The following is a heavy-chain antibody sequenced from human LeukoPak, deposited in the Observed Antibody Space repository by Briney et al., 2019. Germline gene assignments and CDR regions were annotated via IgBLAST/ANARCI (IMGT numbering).Heavy chain of an antibody. D-gene: IGHD3-22*01. Sequence: ASVKVSCKASGYTFTSYDINWVRQATGQGLEWMGWMNPNSGNTGYAQKFQGRVTMTTDTSTSTAYMELRSLRSDDTAVYYCARDQKYYDSSGPDYWGQGTLVTVSS. J-gene: IGHJ4*02. CDR3: ARDQKYYDSSGPDY. CDR1: GYTFTSYD. V-gene: IGHV1-8*01. CDR2: MNPNSGNT.